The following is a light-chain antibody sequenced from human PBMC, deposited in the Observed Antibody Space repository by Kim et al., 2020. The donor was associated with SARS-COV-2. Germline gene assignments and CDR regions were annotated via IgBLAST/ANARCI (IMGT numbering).Light chain of an antibody. CDR3: SSYAGRNNLGV. J-gene: IGLJ3*02. CDR2: EVS. Sequence: QSALTQPPSASGSPGQSVTISCTGTSSDVGGYNYVSWYQQHPGKAPKLLIFEVSERPSGVPDRFSGSKSGNTASLTVSGLQADDEADYYCSSYAGRNNLGVFGGGTQLTVL. V-gene: IGLV2-8*01. CDR1: SSDVGGYNY.